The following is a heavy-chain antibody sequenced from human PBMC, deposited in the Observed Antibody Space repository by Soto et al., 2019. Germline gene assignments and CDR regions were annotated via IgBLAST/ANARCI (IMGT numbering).Heavy chain of an antibody. CDR1: GGSFSGYY. D-gene: IGHD6-19*01. CDR2: ITHRGST. Sequence: QVQLQQWGAGLLKPSETLSLTCAVYGGSFSGYYWSWIRQPPGKGLEWIGEITHRGSTNYNPSLRRRVTKSVATSKNLSARKLSSVTATDTAVYYCAGTCIAVAGDAFDIWGQGTMVTVSS. J-gene: IGHJ3*02. CDR3: AGTCIAVAGDAFDI. V-gene: IGHV4-34*01.